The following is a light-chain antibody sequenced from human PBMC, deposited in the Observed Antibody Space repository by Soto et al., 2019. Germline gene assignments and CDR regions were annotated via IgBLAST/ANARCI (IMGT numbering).Light chain of an antibody. CDR3: QQSFSTPT. CDR1: QSISSW. V-gene: IGKV1-39*01. Sequence: DIQMTQSASTLSASVGDRVTITCRASQSISSWLAWYQQKPGKAPKVLIFAASSLPSGVPSRFSGSGSGTDFTLTISSLQPEDFASYYCQQSFSTPTFGQGTKVDIK. CDR2: AAS. J-gene: IGKJ1*01.